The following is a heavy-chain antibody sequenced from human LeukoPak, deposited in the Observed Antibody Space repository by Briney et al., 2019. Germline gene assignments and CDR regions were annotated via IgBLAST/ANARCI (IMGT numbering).Heavy chain of an antibody. J-gene: IGHJ4*02. CDR2: INPNSGNT. V-gene: IGHV1-8*01. CDR1: GYTFPSYD. Sequence: ASVKVSCKASGYTFPSYDINGVRQATAQGLEGMDWINPNSGNTGYAQKFQGRVTMTRNTSISTAYMELSSLRSEDTAVYYCARVGSSSSWYEVVARSDYWGQGTLVTVSS. CDR3: ARVGSSSSWYEVVARSDY. D-gene: IGHD6-13*01.